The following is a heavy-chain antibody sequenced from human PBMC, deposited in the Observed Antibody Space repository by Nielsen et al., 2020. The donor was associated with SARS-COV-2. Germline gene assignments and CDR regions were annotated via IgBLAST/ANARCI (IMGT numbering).Heavy chain of an antibody. CDR3: AKDLYGSGSYSPIYGMDV. CDR2: ISSSGSTI. V-gene: IGHV3-11*01. Sequence: WIRQPPGKGLEWVSYISSSGSTIYYADSVKGRFTISRDNAKNSLYLQMNSLRAEDTAVYYCAKDLYGSGSYSPIYGMDVWGQGTTVTVSS. D-gene: IGHD3-10*01. J-gene: IGHJ6*02.